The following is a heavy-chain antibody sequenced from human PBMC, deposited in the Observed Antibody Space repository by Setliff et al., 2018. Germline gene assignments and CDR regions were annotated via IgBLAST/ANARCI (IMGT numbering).Heavy chain of an antibody. V-gene: IGHV4-61*08. CDR3: ASERESASRQTYFDS. CDR1: GGSISSGDYY. CDR2: IYYSGST. D-gene: IGHD2-15*01. J-gene: IGHJ4*02. Sequence: SETLSLTCIVSGGSISSGDYYWSWIRQPPGKGLEWIGSIYYSGSTNYNPSLKSRVTISVDTSKNQFSLILSSVTAADTAVYYCASERESASRQTYFDSWGQGTLVTVSS.